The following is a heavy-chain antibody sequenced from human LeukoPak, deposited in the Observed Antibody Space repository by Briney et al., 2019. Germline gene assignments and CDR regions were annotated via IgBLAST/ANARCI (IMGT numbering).Heavy chain of an antibody. CDR2: ISSSGSTI. V-gene: IGHV3-48*03. D-gene: IGHD3-22*01. J-gene: IGHJ4*02. Sequence: GGSLRLSCAASGFTFSSYEMNWVRQAPGKGLEWVSYISSSGSTIYYADSVKGRFTISRDNAKNSLYLQVNSLRAEDTAVYYCARDPYYDTAGYWGQGTLVTVSS. CDR1: GFTFSSYE. CDR3: ARDPYYDTAGY.